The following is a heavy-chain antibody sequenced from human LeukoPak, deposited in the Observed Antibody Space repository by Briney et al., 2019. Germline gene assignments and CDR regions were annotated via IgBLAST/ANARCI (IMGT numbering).Heavy chain of an antibody. J-gene: IGHJ4*02. CDR3: AKAGEKNSSGYVLHPYYFDY. V-gene: IGHV4-59*08. Sequence: PGGSLRLSCAASGFTFSSYNMNWVRQPPGKGLEWIGSIYYSGSTNYNPSLKSRVTISVDTSKNQFSLKLSSVTAADTAVYYCAKAGEKNSSGYVLHPYYFDYWGQGTLVTVSS. D-gene: IGHD3-22*01. CDR2: IYYSGST. CDR1: GFTFSSYN.